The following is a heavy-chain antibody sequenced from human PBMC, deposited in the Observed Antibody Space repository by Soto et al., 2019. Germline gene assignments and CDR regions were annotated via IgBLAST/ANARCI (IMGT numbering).Heavy chain of an antibody. CDR2: VYYSESA. V-gene: IGHV4-30-4*08. D-gene: IGHD6-13*01. Sequence: QVQLQESGPGLVQPSQTLSLTCTVSGGSIRSSDYYWSWIRQPPGKGLEWIGYVYYSESACYNPSLQSRGFISIDTSKNQFSLTLSSVTAADTAVYYCARAIITATGTSGFDSWGQGTLVTVSS. CDR1: GGSIRSSDYY. J-gene: IGHJ4*02. CDR3: ARAIITATGTSGFDS.